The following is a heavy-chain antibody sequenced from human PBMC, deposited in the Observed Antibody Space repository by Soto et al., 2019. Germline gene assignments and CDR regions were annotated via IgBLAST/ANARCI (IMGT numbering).Heavy chain of an antibody. CDR1: GRSISSGGYY. D-gene: IGHD4-4*01. V-gene: IGHV4-31*03. CDR2: IYYSGST. Sequence: SETLSLTCTLSGRSISSGGYYWSWIRQHPGKPLEWIGYIYYSGSTYYNPSVKSRVTISVDTSKNQFSLKLSSATAADTAVYYCARAWDEYSNWFDPWGQGTLVTVSS. CDR3: ARAWDEYSNWFDP. J-gene: IGHJ5*02.